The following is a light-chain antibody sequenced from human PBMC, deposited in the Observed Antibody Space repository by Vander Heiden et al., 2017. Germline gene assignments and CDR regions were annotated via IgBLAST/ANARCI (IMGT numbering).Light chain of an antibody. J-gene: IGLJ1*01. CDR1: RRDAGGYNY. Sequence: QSALTQPASVSGSPGQSITISCTVPRRDAGGYNYVSWYQQHPGTAPKLMIYDVSNRHSVVANRFSGSKSGNTASLTSSGLQAEAEADYYWSSYTSSSTLEVFGTGTKFTVL. V-gene: IGLV2-14*01. CDR2: DVS. CDR3: SSYTSSSTLEV.